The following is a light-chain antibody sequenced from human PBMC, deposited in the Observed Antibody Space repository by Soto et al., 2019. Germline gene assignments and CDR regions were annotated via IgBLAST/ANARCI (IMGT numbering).Light chain of an antibody. CDR3: QAWDSSTPVV. V-gene: IGLV3-1*01. CDR1: KLGDKY. J-gene: IGLJ2*01. CDR2: QDS. Sequence: SYELTQPPSXXXXXXXXXXXXCSGDKLGDKYACWYQQKPGQSPVLVIYQDSKRPSGIPERFSGSKSGNTATLTISGTQAMDEADYYCQAWDSSTPVVFGGGTKVTVL.